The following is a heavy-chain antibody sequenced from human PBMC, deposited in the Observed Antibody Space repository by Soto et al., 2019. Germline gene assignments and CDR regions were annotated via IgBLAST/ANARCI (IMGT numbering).Heavy chain of an antibody. CDR3: AVGTLGAYCSCPLH. CDR1: GFTVSNNY. J-gene: IGHJ4*02. V-gene: IGHV3-66*01. CDR2: IYRDGST. D-gene: IGHD6-6*01. Sequence: GGSLRLSCAASGFTVSNNYMNWVRQVPGKGLEWVSVIYRDGSTHYADSVKGRFTISRDNSKNTLYLQMNTLRAEDTAVYFCAVGTLGAYCSCPLHWGQGALVTVSS.